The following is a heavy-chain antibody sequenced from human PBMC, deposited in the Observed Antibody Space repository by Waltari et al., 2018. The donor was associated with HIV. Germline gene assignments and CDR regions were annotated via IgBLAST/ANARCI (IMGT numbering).Heavy chain of an antibody. CDR2: IFQSGNT. CDR1: GDSIDSGGYS. CDR3: ARGGFSDALDV. J-gene: IGHJ3*01. Sequence: QLQLRESDTGPLKPSQTLSLTCAVFGDSIDSGGYSWSWVRQVPRKGLEWIRYIFQSGNTNYNPSLGSRVTMSVNRPKNQFSLVLTSLTAADTAIYFCARGGFSDALDVWGQGTTVIVS. D-gene: IGHD2-15*01. V-gene: IGHV4-30-2*01.